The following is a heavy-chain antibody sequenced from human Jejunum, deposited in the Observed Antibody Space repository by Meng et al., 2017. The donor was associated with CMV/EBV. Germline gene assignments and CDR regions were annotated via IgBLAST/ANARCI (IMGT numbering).Heavy chain of an antibody. CDR3: ARENDYNNYFDF. CDR2: ISYDESDQ. V-gene: IGHV3-30*01. D-gene: IGHD5-24*01. J-gene: IGHJ4*02. CDR1: GFTFSNYP. Sequence: AASGFTFSNYPLHWVRQAPGKGLEWVAVISYDESDQYYADSVKGRFTISRDYSKNTLYLQMNSLRGDDTAVYYCARENDYNNYFDFWGQGTLVTVSS.